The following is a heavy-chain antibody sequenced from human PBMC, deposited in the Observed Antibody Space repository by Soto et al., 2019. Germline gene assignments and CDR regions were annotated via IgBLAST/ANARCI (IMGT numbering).Heavy chain of an antibody. D-gene: IGHD3-10*01. CDR2: IYPGDSDT. CDR1: GYSFTSYW. V-gene: IGHV5-51*01. CDR3: ARSVLGYMVRSHGFDP. J-gene: IGHJ5*02. Sequence: GESLKISCKGSGYSFTSYWIGWVRQMPGKGLEWMGIIYPGDSDTRYSPSFQGQVTISADKSISTAYLQWSGLKASDTAMYYCARSVLGYMVRSHGFDPWGQGTLVTVSS.